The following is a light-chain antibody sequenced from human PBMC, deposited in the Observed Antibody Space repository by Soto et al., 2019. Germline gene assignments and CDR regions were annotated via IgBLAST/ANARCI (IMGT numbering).Light chain of an antibody. J-gene: IGKJ4*01. CDR1: QGISSA. CDR2: DAS. CDR3: HQFNSYPLT. V-gene: IGKV1-13*02. Sequence: AIQLTQSPSSLSASVGDRVTITCRASQGISSALAWYQHKPGKAPKLLVYDASTLQSGVPSRFSGGGSGTDFTLTISSLQPEDFATYYCHQFNSYPLTFGGGTKVEIK.